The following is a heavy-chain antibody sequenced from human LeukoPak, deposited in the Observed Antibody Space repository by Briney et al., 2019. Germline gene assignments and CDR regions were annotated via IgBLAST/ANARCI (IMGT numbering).Heavy chain of an antibody. CDR3: ARDLPYCSGGSCYRYNWFDP. CDR1: GYTFTSYG. J-gene: IGHJ5*02. CDR2: ISAYNGNT. Sequence: GASVKVSCKASGYTFTSYGISWVRQAPGQGLEWMGWISAYNGNTNYAQKLQGRVTMTTDTSTSTAYMELRGLRSDDTAVYYCARDLPYCSGGSCYRYNWFDPWGQGTLVTVSS. D-gene: IGHD2-15*01. V-gene: IGHV1-18*01.